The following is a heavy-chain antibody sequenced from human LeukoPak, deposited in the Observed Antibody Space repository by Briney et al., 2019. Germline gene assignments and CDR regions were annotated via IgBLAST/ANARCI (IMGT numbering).Heavy chain of an antibody. CDR2: ISGSGGST. CDR3: AKVSWWELRSLYDY. CDR1: GFTFSSYG. J-gene: IGHJ4*02. D-gene: IGHD1-26*01. Sequence: GGTLRLSCAASGFTFSSYGMSWVRQAPGKGLEWVSAISGSGGSTYCADSVKGRFTISRDNSKNTLYLQMNSLRAEDTAVYYCAKVSWWELRSLYDYWGQGTLVTVSS. V-gene: IGHV3-23*01.